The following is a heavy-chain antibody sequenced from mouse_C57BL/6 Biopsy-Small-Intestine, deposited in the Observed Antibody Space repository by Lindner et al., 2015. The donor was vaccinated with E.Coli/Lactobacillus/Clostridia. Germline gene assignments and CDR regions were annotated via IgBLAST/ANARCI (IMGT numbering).Heavy chain of an antibody. CDR2: INPSSGYT. J-gene: IGHJ2*01. Sequence: VQLQESGAELARPGASVKMSCKASGYTFTSYTMHWVKQRPGQGLEWIGFINPSSGYTKYNQKFKEKATLTADKSSSTAYMQLSSLTSEDSAVYYCARERAYDGYSFDYWGQGTTLTVSS. CDR1: GYTFTSYT. V-gene: IGHV1-4*01. CDR3: ARERAYDGYSFDY. D-gene: IGHD2-3*01.